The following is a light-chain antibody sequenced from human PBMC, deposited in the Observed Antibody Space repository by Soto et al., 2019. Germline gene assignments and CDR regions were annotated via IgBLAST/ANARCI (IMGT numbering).Light chain of an antibody. CDR3: MQALQTPGT. Sequence: DVVMTQSPLSLPVTPREPASISCRSSQSLLHSNGYNYLDWYLQKPGQSPQLLIYLGSNRASGVPDRFSGSGSGTDFTLKISRVEAADVGVYYCMQALQTPGTFGQGTKLEIK. CDR1: QSLLHSNGYNY. V-gene: IGKV2-28*01. J-gene: IGKJ2*01. CDR2: LGS.